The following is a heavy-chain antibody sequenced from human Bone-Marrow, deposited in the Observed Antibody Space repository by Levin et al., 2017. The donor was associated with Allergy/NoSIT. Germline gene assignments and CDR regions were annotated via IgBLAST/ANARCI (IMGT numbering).Heavy chain of an antibody. Sequence: SQTLSLTCTVSGGSISSYFWSWIRQPPGKGLEWIGYIFTSGGTHYNPSLKSRVTISVDTSKNQFSLSLSSVTAADTAVYYCAREESIVEITAVIGAFNIWGRGTMVTVSS. CDR2: IFTSGGT. CDR3: AREESIVEITAVIGAFNI. V-gene: IGHV4-59*01. D-gene: IGHD2-2*01. CDR1: GGSISSYF. J-gene: IGHJ3*02.